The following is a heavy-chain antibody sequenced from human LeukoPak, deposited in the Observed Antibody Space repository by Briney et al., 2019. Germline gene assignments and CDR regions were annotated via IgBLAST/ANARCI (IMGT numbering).Heavy chain of an antibody. J-gene: IGHJ6*02. CDR2: IYYSGST. CDR1: GGSISSYY. V-gene: IGHV4-59*01. D-gene: IGHD6-19*01. Sequence: SETLSLTCTASGGSISSYYWSWIRQPPGKGLEWIGYIYYSGSTNYNPSLKSRVTISVDTSKNQFSLKLSSVTAADTAVYYCARVSSSGWYDYYYYYGMDVWGQGTTVTVSS. CDR3: ARVSSSGWYDYYYYYGMDV.